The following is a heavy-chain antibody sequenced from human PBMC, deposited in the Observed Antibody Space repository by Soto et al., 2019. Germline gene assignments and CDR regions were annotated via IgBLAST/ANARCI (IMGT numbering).Heavy chain of an antibody. D-gene: IGHD2-2*01. CDR2: INHSGST. CDR1: GGSFSGYY. Sequence: PSETLSLTCAVYGGSFSGYYWSWIRQPPGKGLEWIGEINHSGSTNYNPSLKSRVTISVDTSKNQFSLKLSSVTAADTAVYYCARGRVSVVVPAAIWHYYYGMDGWGQGTTVTISS. J-gene: IGHJ6*02. CDR3: ARGRVSVVVPAAIWHYYYGMDG. V-gene: IGHV4-34*01.